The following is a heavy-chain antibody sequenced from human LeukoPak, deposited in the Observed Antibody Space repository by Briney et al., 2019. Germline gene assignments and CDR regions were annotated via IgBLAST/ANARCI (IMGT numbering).Heavy chain of an antibody. CDR3: AKDREGGYCSGGSCSFDY. D-gene: IGHD2-15*01. J-gene: IGHJ4*02. V-gene: IGHV3-23*01. Sequence: GGSLRLSCAASGFTFSSYAMSWVRQAPGKGLEWVSGIRDIGGSTFYADSVKGRFTISRDNSKNTLYVQMNSLRAEDTAVYYCAKDREGGYCSGGSCSFDYWGQGTLVTVSS. CDR2: IRDIGGST. CDR1: GFTFSSYA.